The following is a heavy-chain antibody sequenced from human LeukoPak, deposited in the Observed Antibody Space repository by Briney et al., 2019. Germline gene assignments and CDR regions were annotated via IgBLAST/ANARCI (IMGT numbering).Heavy chain of an antibody. CDR2: ISSSSSYI. V-gene: IGHV3-21*01. CDR1: GLTFSSYS. CDR3: ARDGICSSTSCYFSR. J-gene: IGHJ4*02. D-gene: IGHD2-2*01. Sequence: GGSLRLSCAASGLTFSSYSMNWVRQAPGKGLEWVSSISSSSSYIYYADSVKGRFTISRDNAKNSLYLQMNSLRAEDTAVYYCARDGICSSTSCYFSRWGQGTLVTVSS.